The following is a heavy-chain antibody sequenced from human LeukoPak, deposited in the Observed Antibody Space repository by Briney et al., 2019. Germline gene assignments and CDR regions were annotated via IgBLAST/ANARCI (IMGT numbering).Heavy chain of an antibody. V-gene: IGHV4-39*07. CDR3: ARTHSSRYNWFDP. D-gene: IGHD6-13*01. CDR1: GDSISLSFYY. J-gene: IGHJ5*02. Sequence: SETLSLTCSVSGDSISLSFYYWGWIRQPPGKGLEWIGSIYYSGSTYYNPSLKSRVTMSVDTSKNQFSLTLSSVTAADTAVYYCARTHSSRYNWFDPWGQGTLVTVSS. CDR2: IYYSGST.